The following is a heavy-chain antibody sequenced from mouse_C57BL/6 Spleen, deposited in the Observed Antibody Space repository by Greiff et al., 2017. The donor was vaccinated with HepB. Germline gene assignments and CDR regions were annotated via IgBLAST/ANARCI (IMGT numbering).Heavy chain of an antibody. CDR2: IWSGGST. D-gene: IGHD1-1*01. CDR3: ARKKGSTGYFDV. V-gene: IGHV2-2*01. CDR1: GFSLTSYG. J-gene: IGHJ1*03. Sequence: QVHVKQSGPGLVQPSQSLSITCTVSGFSLTSYGVHWVRQSPGKGLEWLGVIWSGGSTDYNAAVISRLSISKDNSKSQVFFKMNSLQADDTAIYYCARKKGSTGYFDVWGTGTTVTVSS.